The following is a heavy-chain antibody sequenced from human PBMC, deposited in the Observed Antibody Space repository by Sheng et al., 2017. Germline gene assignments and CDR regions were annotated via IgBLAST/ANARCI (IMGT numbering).Heavy chain of an antibody. D-gene: IGHD3-10*01. CDR2: TSYDGSNK. V-gene: IGHV3-30*18. CDR3: AKVGRGTTWGGMDV. J-gene: IGHJ6*03. CDR1: GFTFSNYG. Sequence: QVQLVESGGGVVQPGMSLRLSCAASGFTFSNYGMLWVRQAPGKGLEWVAVTSYDGSNKYYADSVKGRFTISRDNSKNTLYLQMNSLRADDTAIYYCAKVGRGTTWGGMDVWGQRDHGHRLL.